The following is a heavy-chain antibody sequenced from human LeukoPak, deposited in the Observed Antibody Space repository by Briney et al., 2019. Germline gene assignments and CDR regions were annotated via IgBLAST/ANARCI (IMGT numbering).Heavy chain of an antibody. D-gene: IGHD1-1*01. J-gene: IGHJ4*02. Sequence: PSETLSLTCAVSGVSVSSYYWGWIRQPPGKRLEWLGYIYYSGYTNYNPSLKSRVTMSVDTSKNQLSLKLNSVTAADTATYYCGRVTTGTVDHWGQGTLVTVSS. CDR2: IYYSGYT. V-gene: IGHV4-59*02. CDR1: GVSVSSYY. CDR3: GRVTTGTVDH.